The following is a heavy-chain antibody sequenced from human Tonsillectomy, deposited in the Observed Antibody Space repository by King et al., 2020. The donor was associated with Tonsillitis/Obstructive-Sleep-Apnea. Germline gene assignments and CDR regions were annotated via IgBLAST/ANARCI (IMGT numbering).Heavy chain of an antibody. V-gene: IGHV3-23*04. D-gene: IGHD1-26*01. J-gene: IGHJ4*02. CDR3: TTDGKIVGAKGFGY. CDR1: GFTFSSYA. CDR2: ISGSGGTT. Sequence: VQLVESGGGLVQPGGSLRLSCAASGFTFSSYAMSWVRQAPGKGLEWVSAISGSGGTTDYAAPVKGRFTISRDDSKNTLYLQMNSLKTEDTAVYYCTTDGKIVGAKGFGYWGQGTLVTVSS.